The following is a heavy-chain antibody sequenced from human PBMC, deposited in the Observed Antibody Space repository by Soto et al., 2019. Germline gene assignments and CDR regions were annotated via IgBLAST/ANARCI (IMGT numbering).Heavy chain of an antibody. Sequence: GGSLRLSCAASGFTFSTYGMTWVRQAPGKGLEWVSSIRSRSSYIYYADSVKGRFTISRDNAKNSLFLHMNSLRADDTAVYYCARDEGGASSLYYYYGVDVWGQGTTVTVSS. CDR2: IRSRSSYI. CDR1: GFTFSTYG. V-gene: IGHV3-21*01. CDR3: ARDEGGASSLYYYYGVDV. J-gene: IGHJ6*02. D-gene: IGHD3-16*01.